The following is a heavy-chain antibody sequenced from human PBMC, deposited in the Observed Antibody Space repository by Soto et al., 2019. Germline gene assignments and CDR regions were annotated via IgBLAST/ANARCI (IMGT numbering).Heavy chain of an antibody. CDR3: ATLYCSSTSCYSFYFDY. CDR1: GGTFSSYT. J-gene: IGHJ4*02. CDR2: IIPILGIA. D-gene: IGHD2-2*01. Sequence: ASVKVSCKASGGTFSSYTISWVRQAPGQGLEWMGRIIPILGIANYAQKFQGRVTITADKSTSTAYMELSSLRSEDTAVYYCATLYCSSTSCYSFYFDYWGQGTLVTVSS. V-gene: IGHV1-69*02.